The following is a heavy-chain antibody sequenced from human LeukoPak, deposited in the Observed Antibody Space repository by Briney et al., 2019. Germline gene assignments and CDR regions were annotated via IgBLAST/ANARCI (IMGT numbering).Heavy chain of an antibody. CDR2: IYSSGST. Sequence: SETLSLTCTISGGSVSDYYWSWIRQSPGKGLEWIGRIYSSGSTNYNPSLKSRVTMSIDTSKNQFSLKLNSVTAADTAIYYCARDQWWDLQRIWFDPWGQGTLVTVSS. J-gene: IGHJ5*02. CDR3: ARDQWWDLQRIWFDP. D-gene: IGHD2-15*01. V-gene: IGHV4-4*07. CDR1: GGSVSDYY.